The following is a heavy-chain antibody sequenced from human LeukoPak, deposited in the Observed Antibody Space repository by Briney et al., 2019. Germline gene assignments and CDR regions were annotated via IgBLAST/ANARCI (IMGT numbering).Heavy chain of an antibody. V-gene: IGHV4-59*11. CDR3: ARGGSSWSYAMDV. CDR1: GGSIKGHY. CDR2: IYESGST. D-gene: IGHD6-13*01. J-gene: IGHJ6*02. Sequence: SETLSLTCTVSGGSIKGHYWSWIRQTPGKGLEWVGCIYESGSTYHNPSLKSRVTISVDMSKNQFSLKVSSVTAADTAVYYCARGGSSWSYAMDVWGQGTTVTVSS.